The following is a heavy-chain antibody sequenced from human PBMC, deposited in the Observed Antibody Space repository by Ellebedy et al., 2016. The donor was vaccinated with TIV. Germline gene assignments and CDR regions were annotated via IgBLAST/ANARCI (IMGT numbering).Heavy chain of an antibody. CDR2: IYYSGST. J-gene: IGHJ4*02. CDR3: ARGYRWLPFDY. D-gene: IGHD6-19*01. CDR1: GGSISSYY. V-gene: IGHV4-30-4*01. Sequence: MPSETLSLTCTVSGGSISSYYWSWIRQPPGKGLEWIGYIYYSGSTYYNPSLKSRVTISVDTSKNQFSLKLSSVTAADTAVYYCARGYRWLPFDYWGQGTLVTVSS.